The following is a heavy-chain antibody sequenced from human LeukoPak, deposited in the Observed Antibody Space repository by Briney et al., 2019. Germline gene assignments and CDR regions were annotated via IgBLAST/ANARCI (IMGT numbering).Heavy chain of an antibody. CDR1: GFTFSSYA. D-gene: IGHD3-3*01. J-gene: IGHJ6*02. V-gene: IGHV3-23*01. Sequence: GGSLRLSCAASGFTFSSYAMSWVRQAPGKGLEWVSAISGSGGSTYYADSVKGRFTISRDNSKNTLYLQMNSLRAEDTAVYYCAKPPLTIFGVVIDGMDVWGQGTTVTVS. CDR2: ISGSGGST. CDR3: AKPPLTIFGVVIDGMDV.